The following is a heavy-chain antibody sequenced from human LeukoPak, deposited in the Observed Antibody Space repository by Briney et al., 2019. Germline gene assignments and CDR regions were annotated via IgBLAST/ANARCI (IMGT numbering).Heavy chain of an antibody. CDR2: ISAYNGNT. V-gene: IGHV1-18*01. D-gene: IGHD3-3*01. CDR3: ARSYYDFWSGALVY. CDR1: GYSFTSNG. J-gene: IGHJ4*02. Sequence: GASVKVSCKASGYSFTSNGISWVRQAPGQGLEWMGWISAYNGNTNYAQKLQGRATMTTDTSTSTAYMELRSLRSDDTAVYYCARSYYDFWSGALVYWGQGTLVTVSS.